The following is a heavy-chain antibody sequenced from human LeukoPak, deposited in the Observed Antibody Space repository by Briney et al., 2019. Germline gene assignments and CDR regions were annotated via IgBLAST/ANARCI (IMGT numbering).Heavy chain of an antibody. CDR2: VNPQGSAT. CDR1: GFTFSTYW. V-gene: IGHV3-74*03. Sequence: PGGSLRLSCAASGFTFSTYWMPWVRQAPGKGLVCVSRVNPQGSATTYTDSVKGRFTISRDNAKDVLHLQMDNLRAEDTAVYYCARARWSSTGWFLGYWGQGTLVTVSS. J-gene: IGHJ4*02. CDR3: ARARWSSTGWFLGY. D-gene: IGHD6-19*01.